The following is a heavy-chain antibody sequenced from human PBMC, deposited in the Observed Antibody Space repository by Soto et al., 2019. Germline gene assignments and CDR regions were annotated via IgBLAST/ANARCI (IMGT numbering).Heavy chain of an antibody. Sequence: PGGSLRVSCSASGVPFSSYSMSWVRQAPGKGLEWVSYISSSSSTIYYADSVKGRFTISRDNAKNSLYLQMNSLRDEDTAVYYCARSSSGFDYWGQGTLVTVSS. D-gene: IGHD6-6*01. J-gene: IGHJ4*02. V-gene: IGHV3-48*02. CDR3: ARSSSGFDY. CDR1: GVPFSSYS. CDR2: ISSSSSTI.